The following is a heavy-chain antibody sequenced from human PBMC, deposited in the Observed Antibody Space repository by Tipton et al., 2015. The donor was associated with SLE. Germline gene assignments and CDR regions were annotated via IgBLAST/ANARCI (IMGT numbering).Heavy chain of an antibody. CDR2: ISTYNGNT. J-gene: IGHJ6*02. CDR1: GYTFTTYG. D-gene: IGHD1-14*01. CDR3: ARGGIKGTVAFGTDV. Sequence: QVQLVQSGVEVKKPGASVRVSCKASGYTFTTYGISWVRQAPGQGLEWMGWISTYNGNTNYAQKLQGRVTMTSDTSTSTAYMELRSLRSDDPASYYCARGGIKGTVAFGTDVWGQGTTVTVSS. V-gene: IGHV1-18*01.